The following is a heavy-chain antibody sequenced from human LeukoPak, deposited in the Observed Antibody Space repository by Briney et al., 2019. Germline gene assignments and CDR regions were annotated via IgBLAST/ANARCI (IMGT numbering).Heavy chain of an antibody. Sequence: AASVKVSCKASGYTFTSYGISWVRQAPGQGLEWMGWISAYNGNTNYAQKLQGRVTMTRDTSISTAYMELSRLRSDDTAVYYCARVSRGWPAAIFVDYWDQGTLVTVSS. CDR3: ARVSRGWPAAIFVDY. CDR2: ISAYNGNT. V-gene: IGHV1-18*01. J-gene: IGHJ4*02. CDR1: GYTFTSYG. D-gene: IGHD2-2*01.